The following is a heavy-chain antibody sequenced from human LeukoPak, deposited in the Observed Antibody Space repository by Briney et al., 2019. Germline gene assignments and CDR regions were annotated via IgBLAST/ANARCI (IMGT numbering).Heavy chain of an antibody. CDR2: INPNSGGT. J-gene: IGHJ6*03. V-gene: IGHV1-2*02. CDR1: GYAFTGYY. CDR3: ASATRHIKYSYGPGGWVENNYYYYYMDV. Sequence: GASVKVSSKASGYAFTGYYMHWVGQAPGQGGGWMGWINPNSGGTNCAQKFQGRVTMTRDTSISTAYMELSRLRSDDTAVYYCASATRHIKYSYGPGGWVENNYYYYYMDVWGKGTTVTVSS. D-gene: IGHD5-18*01.